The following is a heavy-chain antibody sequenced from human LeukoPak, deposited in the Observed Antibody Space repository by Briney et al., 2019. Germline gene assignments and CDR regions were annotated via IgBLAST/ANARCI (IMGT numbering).Heavy chain of an antibody. V-gene: IGHV3-48*04. D-gene: IGHD6-13*01. J-gene: IGHJ4*02. CDR1: GFTFSSYT. CDR2: ISSGSDNI. CDR3: ARAAGITAPGTRFDYFDS. Sequence: HPGGSLRLSCVASGFTFSSYTMHWVRQAPGKGLEWVSHISSGSDNIYYADSVKGRFTISRDNARNSLYLQMSSLRVEDTAIYYCARAAGITAPGTRFDYFDSWGQGALVTVSS.